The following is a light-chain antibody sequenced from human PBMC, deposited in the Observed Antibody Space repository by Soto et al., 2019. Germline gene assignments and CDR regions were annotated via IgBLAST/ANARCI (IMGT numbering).Light chain of an antibody. CDR1: QSVFGN. Sequence: EIVMTQSPTTLSVSPGERATLSCTASQSVFGNLAWYQQKPGQAPRLLIYGASTRATGIPARFSGSGSETEFTLSIGSLQSEDFAVYHCQQYNAWPRTFGQGTKVEIK. V-gene: IGKV3-15*01. CDR3: QQYNAWPRT. CDR2: GAS. J-gene: IGKJ1*01.